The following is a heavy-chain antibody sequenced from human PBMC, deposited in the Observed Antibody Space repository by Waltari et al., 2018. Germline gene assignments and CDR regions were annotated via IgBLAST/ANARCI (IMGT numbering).Heavy chain of an antibody. CDR1: GGTFSSYA. D-gene: IGHD6-6*01. Sequence: QVQLVQSGAEVKKPGSSVKVSCKASGGTFSSYAISGVRQAPGQGLGGMGGIIPIFGTANYAQKFQGSVTITADESTSTAYMELSSLRSEDTAVYYCARACTIAARPVYFDYWGQGTLVTVSS. J-gene: IGHJ4*02. V-gene: IGHV1-69*13. CDR3: ARACTIAARPVYFDY. CDR2: IIPIFGTA.